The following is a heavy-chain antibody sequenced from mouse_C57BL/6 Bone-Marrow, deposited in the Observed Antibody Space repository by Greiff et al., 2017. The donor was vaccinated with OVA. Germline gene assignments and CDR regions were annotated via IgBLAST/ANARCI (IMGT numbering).Heavy chain of an antibody. CDR2: LYWDDDN. CDR3: ARSGSYGTRGYYDMDY. J-gene: IGHJ4*01. D-gene: IGHD1-1*01. Sequence: QVQLQVSGPGLLQSSQTLSLTCSFSGFSLTTSHMGVSWIRPPSGKGLEWLAHLYWDDDNRYNPSLKSRLTIAKHTSRNLVFLKITSVGTANTAKYYVARSGSYGTRGYYDMDYWGQGTSVTVSS. CDR1: GFSLTTSHMG. V-gene: IGHV8-12*01.